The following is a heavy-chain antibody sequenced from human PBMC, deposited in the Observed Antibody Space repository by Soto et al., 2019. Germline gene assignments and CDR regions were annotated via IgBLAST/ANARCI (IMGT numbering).Heavy chain of an antibody. Sequence: SETLSLTCSVSGGSVSNKTYYWSWVRQPPGKRLEWIGYVYYSGTTNYNPSLKSRVTISVDLSKNQFSLRLSSVTTADTALYYCARTTAVPNTLRSRYFFDYWGQGTLVTVSS. J-gene: IGHJ4*02. D-gene: IGHD4-17*01. CDR1: GGSVSNKTYY. CDR2: VYYSGTT. V-gene: IGHV4-61*01. CDR3: ARTTAVPNTLRSRYFFDY.